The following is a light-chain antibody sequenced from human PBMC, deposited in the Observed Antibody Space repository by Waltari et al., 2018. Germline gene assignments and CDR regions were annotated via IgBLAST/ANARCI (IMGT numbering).Light chain of an antibody. J-gene: IGLJ3*02. V-gene: IGLV2-23*01. Sequence: QSALTQPASVSGSSGQSITIPCTGTSSDVGNYNLVSWYQQYPGKAPKVMIYDDNRRPSGVSDRFSGSKSGNTASLTISGVQAEDEADYYCCSYAGSYTWVFGGGTKLTVL. CDR2: DDN. CDR3: CSYAGSYTWV. CDR1: SSDVGNYNL.